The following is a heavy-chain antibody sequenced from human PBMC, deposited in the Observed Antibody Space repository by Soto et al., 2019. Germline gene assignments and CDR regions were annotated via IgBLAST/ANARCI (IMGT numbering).Heavy chain of an antibody. V-gene: IGHV1-58*01. CDR1: GFTFTSSA. CDR2: IVVGSGNT. CDR3: ARRGSGSYYDY. Sequence: SVKVSCKASGFTFTSSAVQWVRQARGQRLEWIGWIVVGSGNTNYAQKFQERVTITRDMSTSTAYMELSSLRAEDTAVYYCARRGSGSYYDYWGQGTLVTVSS. D-gene: IGHD1-26*01. J-gene: IGHJ4*02.